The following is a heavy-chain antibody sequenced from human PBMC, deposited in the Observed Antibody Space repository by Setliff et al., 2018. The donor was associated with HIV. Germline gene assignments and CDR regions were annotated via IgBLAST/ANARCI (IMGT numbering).Heavy chain of an antibody. CDR1: GFSISSGFF. Sequence: SETLSLTCAVSGFSISSGFFWGWVRQPPGKGLEWIVSIYQSGTTYYNPALKSRVTISVDTSKNQFSLRLTSVTAADTAVYFCARVETTVTSRLDYWGQGTLVT. CDR3: ARVETTVTSRLDY. J-gene: IGHJ4*02. D-gene: IGHD4-17*01. V-gene: IGHV4-38-2*01. CDR2: IYQSGTT.